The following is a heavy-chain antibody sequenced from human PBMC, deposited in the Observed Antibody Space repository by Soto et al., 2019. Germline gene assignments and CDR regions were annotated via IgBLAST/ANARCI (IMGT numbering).Heavy chain of an antibody. CDR2: MNPNSGNT. J-gene: IGHJ5*02. Sequence: ASVKVSCKASGYTFTSYDINWVRQATGQGLEWMGWMNPNSGNTGYAQKFQGRVTMTRNTSISTAYMELSSLRSEDTAVYYCARGAYYDYIWGSYRFNWFDPWGQGTLVTVSS. CDR3: ARGAYYDYIWGSYRFNWFDP. V-gene: IGHV1-8*01. D-gene: IGHD3-16*02. CDR1: GYTFTSYD.